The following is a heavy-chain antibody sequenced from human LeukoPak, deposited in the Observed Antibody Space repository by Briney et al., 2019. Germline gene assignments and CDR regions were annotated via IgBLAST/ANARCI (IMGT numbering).Heavy chain of an antibody. J-gene: IGHJ4*02. CDR2: IIPIFGTA. V-gene: IGHV1-69*05. CDR1: GGTFSSYA. D-gene: IGHD3-22*01. CDR3: ARGAPPHPYYDSSGSLDY. Sequence: SVKVSCKASGGTFSSYAISWVRQAPGQGLEWMGRIIPIFGTANYAQKFQGRVTITTDESTSTAYMELSSLRSEDTAVYYCARGAPPHPYYDSSGSLDYWGQGTLVSVSS.